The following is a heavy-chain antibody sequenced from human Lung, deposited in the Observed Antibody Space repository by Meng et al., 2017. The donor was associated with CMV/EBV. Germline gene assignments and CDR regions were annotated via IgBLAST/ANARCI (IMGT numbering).Heavy chain of an antibody. CDR3: ARDGIVVPSTSYYYYGMDV. V-gene: IGHV3-30*04. CDR2: ISYDGSNK. CDR1: GFTFSSYA. D-gene: IGHD2-2*01. J-gene: IGHJ6*02. Sequence: GGSLRLXXAASGFTFSSYAMHWVRQAPGKGLEWVAVISYDGSNKYYADSVKGRFTISRDNSKNTLYLQMNSLRAEDTAVYYCARDGIVVPSTSYYYYGMDVWGQGTXVTVSS.